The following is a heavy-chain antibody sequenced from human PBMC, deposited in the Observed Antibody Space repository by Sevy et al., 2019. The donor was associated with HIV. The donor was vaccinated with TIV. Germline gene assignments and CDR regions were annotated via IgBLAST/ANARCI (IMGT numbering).Heavy chain of an antibody. CDR3: ARPSPRIAAAASAFYDN. J-gene: IGHJ4*02. V-gene: IGHV3-23*01. Sequence: EGSLRLSCVVSGYSFSSYAISWVRQAPGKDLEWVSTINGRGGSTYYADSVKGRFTISRDNPKNTLFLQMINLRVYDTAIYYCARPSPRIAAAASAFYDNWGQGTLVTVSS. CDR1: GYSFSSYA. CDR2: INGRGGST. D-gene: IGHD6-13*01.